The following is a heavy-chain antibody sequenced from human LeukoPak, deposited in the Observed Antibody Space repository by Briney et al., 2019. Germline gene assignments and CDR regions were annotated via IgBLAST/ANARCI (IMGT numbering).Heavy chain of an antibody. Sequence: ASVKVSCKASGYTFTGYYMHWVRQAPGQGLEWMGWINPNSGGTNYAQNFQGRVTMTRDTSISTVYMELSRLRSDDTAVYYCATIGSYDPLDIWGQGTMVTVSS. CDR2: INPNSGGT. CDR1: GYTFTGYY. V-gene: IGHV1-2*02. J-gene: IGHJ3*02. D-gene: IGHD1-26*01. CDR3: ATIGSYDPLDI.